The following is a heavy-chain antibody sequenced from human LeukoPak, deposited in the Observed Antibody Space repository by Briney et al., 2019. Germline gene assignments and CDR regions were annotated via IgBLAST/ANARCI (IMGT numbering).Heavy chain of an antibody. CDR2: INHSGST. V-gene: IGHV4-34*01. Sequence: SETLSLTCAVYGGSFSGYYWSWIRQPPGKGLEWIGEINHSGSTNCNPSLKSRVTISVDTSKNQFSLKLSSVTAADTAVYYCARKEGITGTTFLFDYWGQGTLVTVSS. CDR3: ARKEGITGTTFLFDY. D-gene: IGHD1-7*01. CDR1: GGSFSGYY. J-gene: IGHJ4*02.